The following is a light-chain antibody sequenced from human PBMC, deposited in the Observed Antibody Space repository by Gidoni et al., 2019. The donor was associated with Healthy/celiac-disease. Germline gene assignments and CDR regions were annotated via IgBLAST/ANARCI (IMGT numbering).Light chain of an antibody. J-gene: IGKJ5*01. CDR3: QQYYSTPSIT. Sequence: DSVMTQSPDSLAVSLGERATINRQCSQSVLYSSNNKNYLAWYQQKPGQPPKLLIYWASTRESGVPDRFSDSGSGTDFTLTISSLQAEDVAVYYCQQYYSTPSITFGQGTRLEIK. CDR2: WAS. V-gene: IGKV4-1*01. CDR1: QSVLYSSNNKNY.